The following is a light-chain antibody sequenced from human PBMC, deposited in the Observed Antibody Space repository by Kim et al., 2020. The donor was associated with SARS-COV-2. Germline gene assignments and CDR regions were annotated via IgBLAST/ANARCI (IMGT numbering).Light chain of an antibody. CDR3: FSYTSSTNWV. J-gene: IGLJ3*02. V-gene: IGLV2-14*03. Sequence: GQSITISCTGTSSDVGGYNYVSWDQQHPGKAPKVILYDVSNRPSGVSSRFSGSKSGNTASLTISGLQAEDEADYYCFSYTSSTNWVFGGGTKVTVL. CDR1: SSDVGGYNY. CDR2: DVS.